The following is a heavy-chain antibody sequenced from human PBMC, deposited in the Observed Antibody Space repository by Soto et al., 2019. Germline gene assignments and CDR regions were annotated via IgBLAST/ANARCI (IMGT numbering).Heavy chain of an antibody. CDR2: ISSGSDTI. J-gene: IGHJ6*02. CDR1: GFTLSSYS. Sequence: EVQLVESGGGLVQPGGSLRLSCVASGFTLSSYSMNWVRQAPGTGLEWISYISSGSDTIYYADSVKGRFTVSRDNAKNSLYLQMNSLRDDDTAVYYCARPGEGVLFYYALDVGGQGTTVTVSS. CDR3: ARPGEGVLFYYALDV. D-gene: IGHD3-16*01. V-gene: IGHV3-48*02.